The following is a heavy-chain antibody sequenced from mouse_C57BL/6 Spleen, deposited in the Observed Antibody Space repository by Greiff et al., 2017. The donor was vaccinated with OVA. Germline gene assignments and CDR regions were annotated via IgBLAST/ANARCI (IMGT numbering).Heavy chain of an antibody. V-gene: IGHV5-6*01. D-gene: IGHD2-4*01. CDR3: ARQDYYYYDVSYLYFDV. J-gene: IGHJ1*03. CDR2: ISSGGSYT. CDR1: GFTFSSYG. Sequence: EVQLVESGGDLVKPGGSLKLSCAASGFTFSSYGMSWVRQTPDKRLEWVATISSGGSYTYYPESVKGRFTFSRANATNTLSLQMISLKSEDTAMYYCARQDYYYYDVSYLYFDVWGTGTTVTVSS.